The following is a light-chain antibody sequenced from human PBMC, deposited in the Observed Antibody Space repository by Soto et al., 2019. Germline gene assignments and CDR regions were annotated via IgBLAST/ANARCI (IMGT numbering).Light chain of an antibody. CDR1: QSVNIY. V-gene: IGKV3-20*01. CDR2: GAS. CDR3: QQYGSSPRT. Sequence: ILMRQSRATLSVSPEERATLSRRASQSVNIYLAWYQQHPGQAPRLLIFGASYRATGIPDRFSGSGSGTDFTLTISRLEPEDFAVYYCQQYGSSPRTFGQGTKVDIK. J-gene: IGKJ1*01.